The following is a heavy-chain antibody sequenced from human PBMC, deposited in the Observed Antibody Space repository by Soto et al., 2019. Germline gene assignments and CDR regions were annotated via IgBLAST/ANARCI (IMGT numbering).Heavy chain of an antibody. Sequence: QLQLQESGSGLVKPSQTLSLTCAVSGGSISSGGYSWSWIRQPPGKGLEWIGYMYHSGSTYYNPSLNSRVTISIDRSKNQFSLKLSSVTAADTAVYSCARAPAYWGQGTLVTFAS. CDR3: ARAPAY. V-gene: IGHV4-30-2*01. CDR1: GGSISSGGYS. CDR2: MYHSGST. J-gene: IGHJ4*02. D-gene: IGHD2-2*01.